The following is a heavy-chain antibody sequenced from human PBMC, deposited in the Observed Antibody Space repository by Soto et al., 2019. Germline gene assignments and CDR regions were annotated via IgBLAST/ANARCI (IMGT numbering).Heavy chain of an antibody. J-gene: IGHJ4*02. CDR1: GFTFSSYA. CDR3: ARDSDSV. D-gene: IGHD2-21*01. Sequence: GGSLRLSCAASGFTFSSYAMHWVRQAPGKGLEWVAVISYDGSNKYYADSVKGRFTISRDNSKNTLYLQMNSLRAEDTAVYYCARDSDSVWGQGTLVTVS. V-gene: IGHV3-30-3*01. CDR2: ISYDGSNK.